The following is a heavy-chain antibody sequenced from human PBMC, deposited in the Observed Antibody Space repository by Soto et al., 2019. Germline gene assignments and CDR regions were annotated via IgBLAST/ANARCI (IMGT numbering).Heavy chain of an antibody. J-gene: IGHJ6*02. CDR1: GFTFSSYG. V-gene: IGHV3-30*03. D-gene: IGHD3-3*01. CDR2: ISYDGSNK. CDR3: ATPPFGVVPGGMDV. Sequence: QVQLVESGGGVVQPGRSLRLSCAASGFTFSSYGMHWVRQAPGKGLEWVAVISYDGSNKYYADSVKGRFTISRDNSKNTLYLQMNSLRAEDTAVYYCATPPFGVVPGGMDVWGQGTTVTVSS.